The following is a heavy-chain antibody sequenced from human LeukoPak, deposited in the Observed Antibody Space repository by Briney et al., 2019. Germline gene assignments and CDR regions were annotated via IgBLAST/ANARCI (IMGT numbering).Heavy chain of an antibody. CDR1: GFTFSSYW. J-gene: IGHJ4*02. D-gene: IGHD3-16*02. CDR2: IKQDGSEK. CDR3: AKQILRNGGVIVFDY. V-gene: IGHV3-7*01. Sequence: GGFLRLSCAASGFTFSSYWMSWVRQAPGKGLEWVANIKQDGSEKYYVDSVKGRFTISRDNAKNSLYLQMNSLRAEDTAVYYCAKQILRNGGVIVFDYWGQGTLVTVSS.